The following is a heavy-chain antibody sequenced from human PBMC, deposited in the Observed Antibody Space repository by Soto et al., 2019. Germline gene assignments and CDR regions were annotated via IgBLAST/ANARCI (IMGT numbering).Heavy chain of an antibody. J-gene: IGHJ4*02. D-gene: IGHD3-22*01. V-gene: IGHV3-74*01. CDR3: ASGGSGYYNY. CDR2: INSDGSST. Sequence: EVQLVESGGGLVQPGGSLRLSCAASGFTFGPYWMHWVRQVPGKGLVWLSRINSDGSSTNYADSVKGRFTIYRDNAKSTLSLQMHSLRAEDTAVYYCASGGSGYYNYWGQGTLVTVSS. CDR1: GFTFGPYW.